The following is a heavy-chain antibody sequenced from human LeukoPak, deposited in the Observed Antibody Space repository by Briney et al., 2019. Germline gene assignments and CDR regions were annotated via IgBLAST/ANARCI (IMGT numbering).Heavy chain of an antibody. CDR3: ARLPGYSYGQDYNWFDP. CDR1: GGSISSYY. D-gene: IGHD5-18*01. J-gene: IGHJ5*02. Sequence: SETLSLTCTVSGGSISSYYWSWIRQPPGKGLEWIGYIYYSGSTNYNPSLESRVTISVDTSKNQFSLKLSSVTAADTAVYYCARLPGYSYGQDYNWFDPWGQGTLVTVSS. V-gene: IGHV4-59*01. CDR2: IYYSGST.